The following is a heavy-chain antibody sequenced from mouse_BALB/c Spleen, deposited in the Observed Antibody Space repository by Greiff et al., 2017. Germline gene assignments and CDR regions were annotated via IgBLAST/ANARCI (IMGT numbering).Heavy chain of an antibody. CDR1: GFTFSDYY. CDR3: ARGYGNYYFDY. J-gene: IGHJ2*01. V-gene: IGHV5-4*02. Sequence: EVQLQESGGGLVKPGGSLKLSCAASGFTFSDYYMYWVRQTPEKRLEWVATISDGGSYTYYPDSVKGRFTISRDNAKNNLYLQMSSLKSEDTAMYYCARGYGNYYFDYWGQGTTLTVSS. D-gene: IGHD2-10*02. CDR2: ISDGGSYT.